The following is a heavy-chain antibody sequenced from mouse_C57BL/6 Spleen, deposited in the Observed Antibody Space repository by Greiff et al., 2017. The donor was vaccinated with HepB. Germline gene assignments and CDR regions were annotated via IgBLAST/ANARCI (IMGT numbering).Heavy chain of an antibody. CDR1: GYTFTEYT. CDR3: ARHGRKGATVVNWYFDV. Sequence: QVQLQQSGAELVKPGASVKLSCKASGYTFTEYTIPWVKQRSGQGLDWIGWFYPGSGSIKYNEKSKDKATLTADKTASTVYMELSRLTSEDSAVYFCARHGRKGATVVNWYFDVWGTGTTVTVSS. CDR2: FYPGSGSI. V-gene: IGHV1-62-2*01. J-gene: IGHJ1*03. D-gene: IGHD1-1*01.